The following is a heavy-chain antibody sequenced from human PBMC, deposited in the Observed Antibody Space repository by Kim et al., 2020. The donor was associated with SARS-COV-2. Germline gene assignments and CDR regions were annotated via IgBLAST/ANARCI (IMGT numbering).Heavy chain of an antibody. CDR3: ARIPYCSRTWGYYYGMDV. V-gene: IGHV2-70*11. Sequence: SGPTLVKPTQTLTLTCTFSGFSLSTSGMCVSWIRQPPGKALEWLARIDWDDDKYYSTSLKTRLTISKDTSKNQVVLTMTNMDPVETATYYCARIPYCSRTWGYYYGMDVWGQGTTVTVSS. CDR2: IDWDDDK. D-gene: IGHD2-15*01. J-gene: IGHJ6*02. CDR1: GFSLSTSGMC.